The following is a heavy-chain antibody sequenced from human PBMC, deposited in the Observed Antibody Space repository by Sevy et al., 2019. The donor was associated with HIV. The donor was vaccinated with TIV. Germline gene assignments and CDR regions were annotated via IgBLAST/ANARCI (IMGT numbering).Heavy chain of an antibody. CDR1: GFTFSSYG. D-gene: IGHD6-19*01. J-gene: IGHJ6*02. CDR3: AKGIVRIAVAGTNHHGRGWYYYYGMDV. Sequence: GGSLRLSCAASGFTFSSYGMHWVRQAPGKGLEWVAVISYDGSNKYYADSVKGRFTISRDNSKNTLYLQMNSLRAEDTAVYYCAKGIVRIAVAGTNHHGRGWYYYYGMDVWGQGTTVTVSS. CDR2: ISYDGSNK. V-gene: IGHV3-30*18.